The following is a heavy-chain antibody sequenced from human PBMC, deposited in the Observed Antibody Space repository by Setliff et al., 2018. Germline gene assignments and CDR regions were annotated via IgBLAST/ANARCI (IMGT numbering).Heavy chain of an antibody. CDR1: GASISSGGYY. Sequence: SETLSLTCTVSGASISSGGYYWSWTRQHPGKGLEWIGYIHYSGSTYYNPSLKSRLTISVDTSKNQFSLKLSSVTAADTAVYFCARAGSTYYLGGYYYYYYYMDVWGRGTTVTVSS. D-gene: IGHD3-22*01. V-gene: IGHV4-31*03. J-gene: IGHJ6*03. CDR2: IHYSGST. CDR3: ARAGSTYYLGGYYYYYYYMDV.